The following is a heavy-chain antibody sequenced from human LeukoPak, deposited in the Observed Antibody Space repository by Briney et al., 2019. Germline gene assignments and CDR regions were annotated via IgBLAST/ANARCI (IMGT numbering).Heavy chain of an antibody. Sequence: GGSLRLSCAVSGFTLSDHNMDWVRQAPGKGLEWVSYISSGGSTIYDADSVKGRFTISRDNAKNSLYLQMNSLRAEDTAVYYCARDPAGAGIYYDYWGQGTLVTVSS. D-gene: IGHD6-19*01. CDR1: GFTLSDHN. CDR2: ISSGGSTI. V-gene: IGHV3-48*01. CDR3: ARDPAGAGIYYDY. J-gene: IGHJ4*02.